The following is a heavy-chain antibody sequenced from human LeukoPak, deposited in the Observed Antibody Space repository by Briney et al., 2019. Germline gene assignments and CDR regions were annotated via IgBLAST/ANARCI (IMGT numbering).Heavy chain of an antibody. V-gene: IGHV4-4*07. CDR2: IYSTGST. D-gene: IGHD3-10*01. Sequence: SETLSLTCTVSGGSISSYYWSWIRQPAGKGLEWIGRIYSTGSTNYNPSLKSRVTMSLDTSKNQFSLNLISVTAADTAVYYCARGLLWFGELLPSHFDYWGQGTLVTVSS. CDR3: ARGLLWFGELLPSHFDY. CDR1: GGSISSYY. J-gene: IGHJ4*02.